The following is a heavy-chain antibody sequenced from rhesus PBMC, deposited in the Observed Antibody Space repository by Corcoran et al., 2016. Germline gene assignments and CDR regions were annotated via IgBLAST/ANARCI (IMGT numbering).Heavy chain of an antibody. J-gene: IGHJ5-1*01. D-gene: IGHD6-37*01. CDR1: GYTFTDHN. CDR3: ARGHLGGGNRFDV. CDR2: DDSEDGEA. Sequence: EVQLVQYGAEVKKPWATVKIYCKASGYTFTDHNQNWVRQAHGKGLKGRCCDDSEDGEAVYAQQFKDRVTITADRSTDTAYMELSSLRSEDTAVYYCARGHLGGGNRFDVWGPGVLVTVSS. V-gene: IGHV1-111*02.